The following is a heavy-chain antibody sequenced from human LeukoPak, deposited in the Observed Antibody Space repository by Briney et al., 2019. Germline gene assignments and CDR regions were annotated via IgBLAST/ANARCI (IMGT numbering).Heavy chain of an antibody. V-gene: IGHV1-3*01. Sequence: ASVKVSCKASGYTFTSYAMHWVRQAPGQRLEWMGWINAGNGNTKYSQKFQGRVTITRDTSASTAYMELSSLRSEDTAVYYCARDKNTAMVRPTPYDAFDIWGQGTMVTVSS. CDR3: ARDKNTAMVRPTPYDAFDI. J-gene: IGHJ3*02. CDR2: INAGNGNT. CDR1: GYTFTSYA. D-gene: IGHD5-18*01.